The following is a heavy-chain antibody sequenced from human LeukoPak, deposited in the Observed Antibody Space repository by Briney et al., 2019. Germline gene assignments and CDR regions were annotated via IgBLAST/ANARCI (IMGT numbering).Heavy chain of an antibody. D-gene: IGHD3-3*01. CDR2: IKQDGSEK. J-gene: IGHJ4*02. Sequence: GGSLRLSCAASGFTVSSNYMSWVRQAPGKGLEWVANIKQDGSEKYYVDSVKGRFTISRDNAKNSLYLQMNSLRAEDTAVYYCARDVRYYDFWSGYPYYFDYWGQGTLVTVSS. CDR3: ARDVRYYDFWSGYPYYFDY. CDR1: GFTVSSNY. V-gene: IGHV3-7*01.